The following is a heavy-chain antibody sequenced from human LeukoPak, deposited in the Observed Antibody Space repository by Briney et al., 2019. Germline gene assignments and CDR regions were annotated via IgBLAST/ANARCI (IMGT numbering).Heavy chain of an antibody. CDR2: IKPDGSEK. V-gene: IGHV3-7*01. D-gene: IGHD2-2*01. CDR3: ATGYCTGTTCYRSRFDY. CDR1: GFTFSGCA. Sequence: GGSLRLSCAASGFTFSGCAMSWVRQAPGKGLEWVANIKPDGSEKYYVDSVKGRFTISRDNAKNSLYLQINNLRAEDTAVFYCATGYCTGTTCYRSRFDYWGQGTLVTVSS. J-gene: IGHJ4*02.